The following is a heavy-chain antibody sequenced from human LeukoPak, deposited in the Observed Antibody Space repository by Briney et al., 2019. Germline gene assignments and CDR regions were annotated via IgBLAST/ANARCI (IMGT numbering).Heavy chain of an antibody. CDR2: MNPNSGNT. CDR1: GYTFTSYD. Sequence: PSVKVSCKASGYTFTSYDINWVRQATGQGLEWMGCMNPNSGNTGNAQKFQGRVTITRNTSISTAYMELSSLRSEDTAVYYCARGTAPRPPLYDFWSDYYDLLDYWGQGTLVTVSS. D-gene: IGHD3-3*01. V-gene: IGHV1-8*03. CDR3: ARGTAPRPPLYDFWSDYYDLLDY. J-gene: IGHJ4*02.